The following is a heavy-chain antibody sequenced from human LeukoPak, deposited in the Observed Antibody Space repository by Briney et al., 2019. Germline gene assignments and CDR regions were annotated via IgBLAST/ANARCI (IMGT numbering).Heavy chain of an antibody. CDR3: ARERGRWSAMVTTPDY. V-gene: IGHV3-11*04. CDR2: ISSSGSII. Sequence: PGGSLRLSCAASGFTFSDYYMSWIRQAPGKGLEWVSYISSSGSIIYYADSVKGRFTISRDNAKNSLYLQMNSLRAEDTAVYYCARERGRWSAMVTTPDYWGQGTLVTVSS. D-gene: IGHD5-18*01. CDR1: GFTFSDYY. J-gene: IGHJ4*02.